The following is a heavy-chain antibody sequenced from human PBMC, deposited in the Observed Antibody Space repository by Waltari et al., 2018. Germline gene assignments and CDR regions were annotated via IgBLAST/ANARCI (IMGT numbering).Heavy chain of an antibody. CDR1: GITFSIYS. Sequence: DVQLVEAGGGLVQPGGSLRLSCAASGITFSIYSMNWVRQGPGKGLEWVALIDTGGSGTRYADSVRGRFTICRDNAKNSVYLQMTSLRDEDPSVYYCATNRWCNCWGQGTLVTVSS. V-gene: IGHV3-48*02. D-gene: IGHD1-1*01. J-gene: IGHJ4*02. CDR2: IDTGGSGT. CDR3: ATNRWCNC.